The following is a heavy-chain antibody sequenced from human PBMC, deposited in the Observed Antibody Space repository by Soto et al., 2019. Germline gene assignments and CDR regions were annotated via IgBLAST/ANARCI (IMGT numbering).Heavy chain of an antibody. CDR3: ARNSRDNRYYFDY. Sequence: GASVKLSCKDSGYTLTGYYMHWVRQAPGQGLEWMGWINPNSGGTNYAQKFQGWVTMTRDTSISTAYMELSRLRSDDTAVYYCARNSRDNRYYFDYWGQGTLVTVSS. CDR1: GYTLTGYY. J-gene: IGHJ4*02. CDR2: INPNSGGT. V-gene: IGHV1-2*04. D-gene: IGHD1-1*01.